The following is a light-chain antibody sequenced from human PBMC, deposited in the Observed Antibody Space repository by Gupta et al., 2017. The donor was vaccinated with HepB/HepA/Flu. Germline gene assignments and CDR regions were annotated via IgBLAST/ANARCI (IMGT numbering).Light chain of an antibody. V-gene: IGKV1-17*01. Sequence: DIQMTQSPSSLSASVGDRVTITCRASQGIGNNLGWFQQKPGKAPKRLIYAAPSLQSGVPSRFSGSGSGTEFSLTISSLQPEDFATYYCRQHNSYPWTFGQGTKVEIK. J-gene: IGKJ1*01. CDR1: QGIGNN. CDR2: AAP. CDR3: RQHNSYPWT.